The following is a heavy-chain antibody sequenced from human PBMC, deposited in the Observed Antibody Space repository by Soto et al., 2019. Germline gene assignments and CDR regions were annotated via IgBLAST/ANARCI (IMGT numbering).Heavy chain of an antibody. D-gene: IGHD2-2*01. V-gene: IGHV3-7*03. Sequence: EVQLVESGGGLVQPGGSLRLSCAASGFTFSSYWMSWVRQAPGKGLEWVANIKQDGSEKYYVDSVKGRFTISRDNVKNSMYLQMHSLRAEDTAVYYCARTDCSSTSCYGGYYYYYGTDVWGQGTTVTVSS. J-gene: IGHJ6*02. CDR3: ARTDCSSTSCYGGYYYYYGTDV. CDR1: GFTFSSYW. CDR2: IKQDGSEK.